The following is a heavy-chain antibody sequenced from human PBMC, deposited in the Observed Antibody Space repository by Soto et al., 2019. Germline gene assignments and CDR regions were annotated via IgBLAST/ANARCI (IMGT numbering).Heavy chain of an antibody. J-gene: IGHJ4*02. CDR2: ISWNSGGL. D-gene: IGHD3-22*01. CDR3: AKDNGGYYDSSGNFEF. V-gene: IGHV3-9*01. CDR1: VFRFDDYA. Sequence: GGSLRLSCAASVFRFDDYAMHLVRQVPGKGLEWVSGISWNSGGLGYGDAVRGRFTISRDNAKNSLYLEMNSLIPEDTALYYCAKDNGGYYDSSGNFEFWGQGTLVTVSS.